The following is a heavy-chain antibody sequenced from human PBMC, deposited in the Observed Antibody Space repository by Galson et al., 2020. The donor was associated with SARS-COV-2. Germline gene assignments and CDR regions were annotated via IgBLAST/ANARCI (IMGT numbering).Heavy chain of an antibody. CDR2: IYYSGST. J-gene: IGHJ6*02. CDR3: ASVGGEGSLDYYYGMDV. V-gene: IGHV4-59*01. D-gene: IGHD3-10*01. CDR1: GGSISSYY. Sequence: LETLSLTCTVSGGSISSYYWSWIRQPPGKGLEWIGYIYYSGSTNYNPSLKSRVTISVDTSKNQFSLKLSSVTAADTAVYYCASVGGEGSLDYYYGMDVWGQGTTVTVSS.